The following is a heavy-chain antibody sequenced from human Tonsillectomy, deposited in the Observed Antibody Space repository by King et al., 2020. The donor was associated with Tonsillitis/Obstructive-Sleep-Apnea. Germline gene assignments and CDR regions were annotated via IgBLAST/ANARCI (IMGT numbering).Heavy chain of an antibody. D-gene: IGHD2-2*01. V-gene: IGHV4-34*01. CDR1: GGSFSGYY. CDR3: ASASLVVVPAAKEWCDH. CDR2: INHSGST. J-gene: IGHJ4*02. Sequence: VQLQQWGAGLLKPSETLSLTCAVYGGSFSGYYWSWIRQPPGKGLEWIGEINHSGSTNYNPSLKSRVTISVDTSKNQFSLKLSSVTAADTAVYYCASASLVVVPAAKEWCDHWGQGTLVTVSS.